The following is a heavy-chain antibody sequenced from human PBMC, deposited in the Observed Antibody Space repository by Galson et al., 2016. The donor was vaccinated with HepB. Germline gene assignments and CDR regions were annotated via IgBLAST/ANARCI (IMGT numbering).Heavy chain of an antibody. V-gene: IGHV3-74*01. J-gene: IGHJ1*01. D-gene: IGHD6-13*01. CDR3: AVYSFPIAAAGPARSLQH. Sequence: SLRLSCAASGFTFSSSWMHWVRQAPGTGLVWVSRINSDGSSTNYADSVKGRFTISRDNAKNTLYLQMNSLRAEDTAVYYCAVYSFPIAAAGPARSLQHWGQGTLVTVSS. CDR1: GFTFSSSW. CDR2: INSDGSST.